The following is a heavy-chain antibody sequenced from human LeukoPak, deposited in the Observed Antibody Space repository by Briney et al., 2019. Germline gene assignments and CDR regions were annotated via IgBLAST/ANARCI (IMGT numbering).Heavy chain of an antibody. Sequence: GGSLRLSCAASGFTVGSNYMNWVRQAPGKGLEWVSILFGSGRTYYADSVKGRFTISRDNSKNTLILQMNNMRTEDTAIYYCVRVRSSSWYLDLWGQGTLVTVSS. J-gene: IGHJ4*02. D-gene: IGHD6-13*01. CDR2: LFGSGRT. V-gene: IGHV3-66*02. CDR1: GFTVGSNY. CDR3: VRVRSSSWYLDL.